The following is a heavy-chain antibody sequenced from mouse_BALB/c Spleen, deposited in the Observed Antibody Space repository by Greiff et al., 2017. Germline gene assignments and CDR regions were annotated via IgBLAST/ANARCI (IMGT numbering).Heavy chain of an antibody. CDR3: ARRLSWLAY. Sequence: VQLKESGPGLVKPSQSLSLTCSVTGYSITSGYYWNWIRQFPGNKLEWMGYISYDGSNNYNPSLKNRISITRDTSKNQFFLKLNSVTTEDTATYYCARRLSWLAYWGQGTLVTVSA. J-gene: IGHJ3*01. CDR2: ISYDGSN. D-gene: IGHD3-2*02. V-gene: IGHV3-6*02. CDR1: GYSITSGYY.